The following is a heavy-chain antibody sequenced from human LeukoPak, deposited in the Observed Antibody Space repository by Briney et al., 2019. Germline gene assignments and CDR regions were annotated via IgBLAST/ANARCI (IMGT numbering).Heavy chain of an antibody. J-gene: IGHJ6*03. CDR3: ARRRYYYGSGSFMDV. CDR2: INHSGST. D-gene: IGHD3-10*01. V-gene: IGHV4-39*07. CDR1: GGSISSSSYY. Sequence: SETLSLTCTVSGGSISSSSYYWGWIRQPPGKGLEWIGEINHSGSTNYNPSLKSRVTISVDTSKNQFSLKLSSVTAADTAVYYCARRRYYYGSGSFMDVWGKGTTVTISS.